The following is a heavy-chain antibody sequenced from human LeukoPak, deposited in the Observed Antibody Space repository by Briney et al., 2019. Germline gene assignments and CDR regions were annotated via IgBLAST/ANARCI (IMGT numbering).Heavy chain of an antibody. D-gene: IGHD3-16*01. J-gene: IGHJ5*02. Sequence: GGSLRLSCAASGFTFSDYWMYWVRQGPGKRLLSVSRINPDGRTAHYADSVTGRFTISRDNARNTVYLQMNSLRAEDTAVYYCAREGPYWGFDNWFDPWGQGTLVTVSS. CDR1: GFTFSDYW. V-gene: IGHV3-74*01. CDR3: AREGPYWGFDNWFDP. CDR2: INPDGRTA.